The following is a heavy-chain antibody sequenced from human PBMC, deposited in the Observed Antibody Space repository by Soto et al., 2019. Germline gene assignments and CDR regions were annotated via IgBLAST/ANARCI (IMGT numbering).Heavy chain of an antibody. CDR2: ISVYNGKT. Sequence: QVQLVQSGAEVKKPGASVKVSCKASGYTFTSDGIGWVRQAPGQGLEWIGWISVYNGKTNYIETFKERVSMTKDTSTNTAYMELRSLRSDDTAVYYCARVRPTTTATIHNWGQGTLVIVSS. CDR3: ARVRPTTTATIHN. CDR1: GYTFTSDG. D-gene: IGHD4-17*01. J-gene: IGHJ4*02. V-gene: IGHV1-18*01.